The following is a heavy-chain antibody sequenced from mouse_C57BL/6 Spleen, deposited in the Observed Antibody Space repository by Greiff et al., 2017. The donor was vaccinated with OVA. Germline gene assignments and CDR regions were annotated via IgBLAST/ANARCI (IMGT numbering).Heavy chain of an antibody. V-gene: IGHV1-64*01. CDR3: ARSSDYSPYFDV. J-gene: IGHJ1*03. CDR2: IHPNSGST. D-gene: IGHD2-4*01. Sequence: QVQLKQPGAELVKPGASVKLSCKASGYTFTSYWMNWVKQRPGQGLEWIGMIHPNSGSTNYNEKFKSKATLTVDKSSSTAYMQLSSLTSEDSAVYYCARSSDYSPYFDVWGTGTTLTVSS. CDR1: GYTFTSYW.